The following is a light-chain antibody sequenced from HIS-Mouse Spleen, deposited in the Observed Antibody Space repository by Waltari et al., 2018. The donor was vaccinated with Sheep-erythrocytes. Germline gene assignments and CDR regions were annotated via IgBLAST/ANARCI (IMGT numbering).Light chain of an antibody. CDR1: SRDVGGYNY. J-gene: IGLJ1*01. V-gene: IGLV2-8*01. CDR3: CSYAGSYNYV. Sequence: QSALTQPPSASGSPGQSVTISCTGTSRDVGGYNYVSWYQQHPGKAPKLMIYDVSKRPSGVPDRFSGSKSGNTASLTISGLQAEDEADYYCCSYAGSYNYVFGTGTKVTVL. CDR2: DVS.